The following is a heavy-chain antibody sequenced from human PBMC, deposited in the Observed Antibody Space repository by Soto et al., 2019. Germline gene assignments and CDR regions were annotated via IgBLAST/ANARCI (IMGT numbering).Heavy chain of an antibody. Sequence: GGSLRLSCAASGFTFRSFTMNWVRRAPGKGLEWVSTISSNSAYIYYTDALRGRFTISRDNAKNSLHLQMNSLRAEDTAVYYCTRDASRDSSARGWFDPWGPGTLVTVSS. CDR1: GFTFRSFT. V-gene: IGHV3-21*01. J-gene: IGHJ5*02. CDR3: TRDASRDSSARGWFDP. D-gene: IGHD6-13*01. CDR2: ISSNSAYI.